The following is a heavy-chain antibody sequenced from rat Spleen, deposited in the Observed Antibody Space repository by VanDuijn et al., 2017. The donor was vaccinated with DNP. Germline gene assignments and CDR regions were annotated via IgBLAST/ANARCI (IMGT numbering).Heavy chain of an antibody. Sequence: EAKLVESGGGLVQPGRSLKLSCAASGFNFNDYWMGWVRQAPGKGLEWIGQINKDSSTINYNPSLKEKITISRDKAQNTLYLQMSKLGSEDTAIYHCAKGPNYGGYSDYFDYWGQGVMVTVSS. CDR1: GFNFNDYW. CDR2: INKDSSTI. J-gene: IGHJ2*01. V-gene: IGHV4-2*01. D-gene: IGHD1-11*01. CDR3: AKGPNYGGYSDYFDY.